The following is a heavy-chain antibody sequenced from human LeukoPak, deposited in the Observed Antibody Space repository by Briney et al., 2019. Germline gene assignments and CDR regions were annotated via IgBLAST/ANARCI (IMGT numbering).Heavy chain of an antibody. D-gene: IGHD5-18*01. J-gene: IGHJ4*02. CDR3: AREGIQLCFDY. Sequence: SETLSLTCAVYGGSFSGYYWSWIRQPPGKGLEWIGEINHSGSTNYNPSLKSRVTISVDTSKNQFSLKLSSVTAADTAVYYRAREGIQLCFDYWGQGTLVTVSS. V-gene: IGHV4-34*01. CDR1: GGSFSGYY. CDR2: INHSGST.